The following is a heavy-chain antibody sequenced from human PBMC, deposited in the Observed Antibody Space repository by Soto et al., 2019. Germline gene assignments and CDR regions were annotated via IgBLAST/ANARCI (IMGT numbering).Heavy chain of an antibody. Sequence: EVQLVESGGALVQPGGSLRLSCAASGSTVSKQYMSWVRQAPGKGLEGVSVIYSGGSTYYADSVKGRFTISRDNSKNTLYLQMNSLRAEDTALYYCASSPSSGYWGQGTLVTVSS. CDR3: ASSPSSGY. CDR2: IYSGGST. D-gene: IGHD6-19*01. J-gene: IGHJ4*02. CDR1: GSTVSKQY. V-gene: IGHV3-66*01.